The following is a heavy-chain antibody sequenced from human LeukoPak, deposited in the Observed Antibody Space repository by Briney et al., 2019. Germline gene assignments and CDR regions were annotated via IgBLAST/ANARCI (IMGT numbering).Heavy chain of an antibody. J-gene: IGHJ4*02. CDR1: GFTLSGYS. CDR3: AKAPVTSCRGAYCYPFDS. D-gene: IGHD2-21*01. CDR2: ISSSSSYI. Sequence: GGSLRLSCAASGFTLSGYSMNWVRQSPGKGLNWVSSISSSSSYIYYADSVKGRFTISRDNARNSLYLQMNSLRAEDAAVYFCAKAPVTSCRGAYCYPFDSWGQGTLVTVSS. V-gene: IGHV3-21*04.